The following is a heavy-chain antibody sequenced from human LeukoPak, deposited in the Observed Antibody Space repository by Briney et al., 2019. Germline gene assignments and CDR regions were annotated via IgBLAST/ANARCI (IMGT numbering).Heavy chain of an antibody. Sequence: SGGSLRLSCAASGFTVSSNYMSWVRQAPGKGLEWVSVIYSGGSTYYADSVKGRFTISRDNSKNTLYLQMNSLRAEDTAVYYCARRGPWVTGDYGDYPSFDYWGQGTLVTVSS. CDR1: GFTVSSNY. J-gene: IGHJ4*02. CDR3: ARRGPWVTGDYGDYPSFDY. D-gene: IGHD4-17*01. CDR2: IYSGGST. V-gene: IGHV3-66*04.